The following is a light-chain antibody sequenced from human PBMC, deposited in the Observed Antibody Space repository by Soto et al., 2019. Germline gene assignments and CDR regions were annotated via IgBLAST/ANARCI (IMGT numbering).Light chain of an antibody. CDR3: QQSYSKIN. Sequence: DIQMTQSPSTLSASVGERVTITFRASQSISSYLNWYQQKPGKAPKLLIYDASSLQSGVQSRFSGSGSGTDFTLTISSLKPEDFETYYCQQSYSKINFGHGQRRAIK. J-gene: IGKJ5*01. V-gene: IGKV1-39*01. CDR2: DAS. CDR1: QSISSY.